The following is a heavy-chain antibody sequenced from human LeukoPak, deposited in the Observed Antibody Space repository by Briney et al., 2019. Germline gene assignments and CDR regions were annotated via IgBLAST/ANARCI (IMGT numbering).Heavy chain of an antibody. V-gene: IGHV4-61*02. J-gene: IGHJ6*03. Sequence: SETLSLTCTVSGGSISSGSYYWSWIRQPAGKGLEWIGRIYTSGSTNYNPSLKSRVTISVDTSKNQFSLKLSSVTAADTAVYYCARAGPYDSSGYYYQYYYYMDVWGKGTTVTISS. D-gene: IGHD3-22*01. CDR3: ARAGPYDSSGYYYQYYYYMDV. CDR2: IYTSGST. CDR1: GGSISSGSYY.